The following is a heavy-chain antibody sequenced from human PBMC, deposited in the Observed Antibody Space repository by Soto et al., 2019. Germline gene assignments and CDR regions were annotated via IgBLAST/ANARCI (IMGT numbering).Heavy chain of an antibody. CDR2: IYYSGST. Sequence: QLQLQESGPGLVKPSETLYLTCTVSGGSISSSSYYWGWIRQPPGKGLEWIGSIYYSGSTYYNPSLKSRVTISVDPSKNQFSLKLSSVTAADTAVYYCARHTKQWLGHYFDYWGQGTLVTVSS. D-gene: IGHD6-19*01. CDR1: GGSISSSSYY. V-gene: IGHV4-39*01. CDR3: ARHTKQWLGHYFDY. J-gene: IGHJ4*02.